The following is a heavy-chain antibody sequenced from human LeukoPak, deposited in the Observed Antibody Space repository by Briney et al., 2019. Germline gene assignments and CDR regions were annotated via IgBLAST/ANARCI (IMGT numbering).Heavy chain of an antibody. D-gene: IGHD1-26*01. CDR3: ARAEEWGATTDLDY. CDR2: ISAYNGNT. J-gene: IGHJ4*02. V-gene: IGHV1-18*01. Sequence: ASVKVSCKASDYTFTSYGISWVRQAPGQGLEWMGWISAYNGNTNYAQKLQGRVTMTTDTSTSTAYMELRSLRSDDTAVYYCARAEEWGATTDLDYWGQGTLVTVSS. CDR1: DYTFTSYG.